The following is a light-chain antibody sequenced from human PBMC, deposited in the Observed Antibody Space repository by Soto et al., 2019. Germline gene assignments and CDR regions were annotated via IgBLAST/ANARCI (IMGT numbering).Light chain of an antibody. J-gene: IGKJ4*01. CDR3: MQVLQSPPT. V-gene: IGKV2-28*01. CDR2: LGT. Sequence: DIVMTQSPLSLSVTPGEPASISCRSSQSLLHLNGNNYLGWFVQKPGQSPQLLTYLGTSRASGVPDRVSVSGSVTDFTLQIRKVEAEDVGVYYCMQVLQSPPTFGGGTQVE. CDR1: QSLLHLNGNNY.